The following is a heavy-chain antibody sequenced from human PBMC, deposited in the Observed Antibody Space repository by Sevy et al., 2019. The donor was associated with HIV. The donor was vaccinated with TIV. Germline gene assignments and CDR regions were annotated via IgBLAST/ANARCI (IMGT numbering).Heavy chain of an antibody. CDR1: GGSIGSYY. V-gene: IGHV4-4*07. J-gene: IGHJ4*02. D-gene: IGHD6-13*01. Sequence: SETLSLTCTVSGGSIGSYYWSWIRQPSGKGLEWIGRIYTTGNTHYNPSLKSRVTMSVDTSKNQFSLNLSYVTAADTAVYYCAGAAIDTWDSEYWGQGTLVTVSS. CDR2: IYTTGNT. CDR3: AGAAIDTWDSEY.